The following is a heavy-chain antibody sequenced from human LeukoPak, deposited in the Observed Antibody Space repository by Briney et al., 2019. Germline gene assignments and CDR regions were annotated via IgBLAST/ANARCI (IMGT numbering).Heavy chain of an antibody. CDR2: ISAYNGNT. CDR1: GYTFTSYG. Sequence: ASVKVSCTASGYTFTSYGISWVRQAPGQGLEWMGWISAYNGNTNYAQKLQGRVTMTTDTSTSTAYMELRSLRSEDTAVYYCARVGVGANTFDYWGQGTLVTVSS. J-gene: IGHJ4*02. D-gene: IGHD2-8*01. V-gene: IGHV1-18*01. CDR3: ARVGVGANTFDY.